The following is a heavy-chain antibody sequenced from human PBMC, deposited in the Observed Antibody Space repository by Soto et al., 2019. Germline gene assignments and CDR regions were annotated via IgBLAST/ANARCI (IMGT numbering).Heavy chain of an antibody. D-gene: IGHD2-15*01. J-gene: IGHJ4*02. CDR3: ARARGSATGYDDY. Sequence: EVQLVESGGGLVKPGGSLRLSCAASGFTFSRYSMNWVRQAPGKGLEWVSSISSASTSIYYADSVKGRFTISRDNAKNSLYLQMNSLGAADTAVYYCARARGSATGYDDYWGQGTLVTVSS. CDR1: GFTFSRYS. CDR2: ISSASTSI. V-gene: IGHV3-21*01.